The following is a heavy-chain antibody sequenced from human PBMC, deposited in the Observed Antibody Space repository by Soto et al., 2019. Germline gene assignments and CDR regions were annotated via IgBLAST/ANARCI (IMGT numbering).Heavy chain of an antibody. J-gene: IGHJ4*02. Sequence: EVQLLESGGGLVQPGGSLRLSCAASGFTFSSYAMSWVRQALGKGLEWVSAISGSGGSTYYADSVKGRFTISRDNSKNTLYLQMNSLRAEDTAVYYCAKLGGSGYYHSDYWGQGTLVTVSS. V-gene: IGHV3-23*01. CDR1: GFTFSSYA. CDR2: ISGSGGST. CDR3: AKLGGSGYYHSDY. D-gene: IGHD3-22*01.